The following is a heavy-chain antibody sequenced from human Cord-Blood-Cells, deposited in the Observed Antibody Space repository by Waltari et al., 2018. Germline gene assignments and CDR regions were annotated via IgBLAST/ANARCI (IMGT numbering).Heavy chain of an antibody. D-gene: IGHD3-10*01. V-gene: IGHV1-69*01. J-gene: IGHJ4*02. CDR3: ARDRGDGYNGYFDY. CDR2: IIPIFGTA. Sequence: QVQLVQSGAEVKKPGSSVKVSCKASGGTFSSYAISWVRQAPGQGLEWMGGIIPIFGTANYAQKFQGRVTITAXXXXXXXYMELSSLRSEDTAVYYCARDRGDGYNGYFDYWGQGTLVTVSS. CDR1: GGTFSSYA.